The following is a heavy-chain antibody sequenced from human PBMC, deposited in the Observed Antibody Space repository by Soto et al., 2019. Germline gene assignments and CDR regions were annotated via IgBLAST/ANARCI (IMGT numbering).Heavy chain of an antibody. Sequence: SVKVSCKASGGSFSSYAISWVRQAPGQGLEWMGGIIPVFGTANYAQKFQGRVTITADESTSTVYMELSSLRSEDTATYYCARVLFISSSDLLAASGPDGMDVWGQGTTVTVSS. V-gene: IGHV1-69*13. CDR1: GGSFSSYA. J-gene: IGHJ6*02. D-gene: IGHD6-13*01. CDR3: ARVLFISSSDLLAASGPDGMDV. CDR2: IIPVFGTA.